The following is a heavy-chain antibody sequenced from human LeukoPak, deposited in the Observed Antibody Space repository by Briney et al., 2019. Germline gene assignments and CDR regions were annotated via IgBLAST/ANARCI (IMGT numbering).Heavy chain of an antibody. Sequence: ASVKVSCKASGYTSTSYGISWVRQAPGQGLEWMGWISAYNGNTNYAQKLQGRVTMTSDTSTSTAYMELRSLRSDDTAVYYCARQQLVRGNWFDPWGQGTLVTVSS. D-gene: IGHD6-13*01. J-gene: IGHJ5*02. CDR3: ARQQLVRGNWFDP. V-gene: IGHV1-18*01. CDR1: GYTSTSYG. CDR2: ISAYNGNT.